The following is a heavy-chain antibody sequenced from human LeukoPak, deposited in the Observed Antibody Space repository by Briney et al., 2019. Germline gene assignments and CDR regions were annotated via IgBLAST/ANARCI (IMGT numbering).Heavy chain of an antibody. CDR3: AKKPDYDILTGYYTRDAFDI. CDR1: GYTFTSYG. Sequence: ASVKVSCKASGYTFTSYGISWVRLAPGQRLEWMGWISAYNGNTNYAQKLQGRVTMTTDTSTSKAYMELRSLRSDDTAVFFCAKKPDYDILTGYYTRDAFDIWGQGTMVTVSS. J-gene: IGHJ3*02. D-gene: IGHD3-9*01. V-gene: IGHV1-18*01. CDR2: ISAYNGNT.